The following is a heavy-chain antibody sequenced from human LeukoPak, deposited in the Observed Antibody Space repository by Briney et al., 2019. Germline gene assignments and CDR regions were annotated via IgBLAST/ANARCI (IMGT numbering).Heavy chain of an antibody. J-gene: IGHJ4*02. CDR1: GYTLSELS. D-gene: IGHD5-12*01. CDR3: AVGRGFAHGRLEE. V-gene: IGHV1-24*01. Sequence: ASVKVSCKVSGYTLSELSMHWVRQAPGKGLEWMGRFHPPDDEAKYLERFDGRIAITADTSTDTSYLELKGLTSDDTALYFCAVGRGFAHGRLEEWGQGTLITVSS. CDR2: FHPPDDEA.